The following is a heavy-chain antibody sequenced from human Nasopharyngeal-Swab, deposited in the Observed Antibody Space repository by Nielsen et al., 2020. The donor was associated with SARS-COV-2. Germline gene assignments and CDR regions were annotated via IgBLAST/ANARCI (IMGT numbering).Heavy chain of an antibody. V-gene: IGHV4-61*01. CDR2: VYYTGST. CDR1: GVSVDSANYY. CDR3: ARDLYYYNYMDV. J-gene: IGHJ6*03. Sequence: SETLSLTCTVSGVSVDSANYYWSWIRQSPGKGLEWIGYVYYTGSTSYSPSLRSRVSISIDTSKTQFSLKLRSVTAAGMAVYYCARDLYYYNYMDVWGKGTTVTVSS.